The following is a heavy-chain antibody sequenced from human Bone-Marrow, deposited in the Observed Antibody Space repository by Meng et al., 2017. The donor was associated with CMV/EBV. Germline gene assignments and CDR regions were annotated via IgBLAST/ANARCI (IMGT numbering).Heavy chain of an antibody. CDR1: GYTFTSYG. D-gene: IGHD3-3*01. Sequence: ASVKVSCKASGYTFTSYGISWVRQAPGQGLEWMGWISAYNGNTNYAQKLQGRVTMTTDTSTSTAYMELRSLRSDDTAVYYCARGIRGLEWLLYDYGMDVWGQGTTVTVSS. V-gene: IGHV1-18*01. J-gene: IGHJ6*02. CDR3: ARGIRGLEWLLYDYGMDV. CDR2: ISAYNGNT.